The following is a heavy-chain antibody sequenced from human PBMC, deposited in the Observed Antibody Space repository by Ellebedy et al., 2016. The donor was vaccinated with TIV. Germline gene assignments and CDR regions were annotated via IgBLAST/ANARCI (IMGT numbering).Heavy chain of an antibody. D-gene: IGHD5-12*01. CDR3: AKDTKWLRLNGIFDY. CDR1: GFIFGDYA. CDR2: ITWNSGGV. V-gene: IGHV3-9*01. Sequence: GGSLRLXXAASGFIFGDYAMHWVRQAPGKGLEWVSGITWNSGGVVYADSVKGRFTISRDNAKNSLYLQINSLRPEDTALYYCAKDTKWLRLNGIFDYWGQGTLVTVSS. J-gene: IGHJ4*02.